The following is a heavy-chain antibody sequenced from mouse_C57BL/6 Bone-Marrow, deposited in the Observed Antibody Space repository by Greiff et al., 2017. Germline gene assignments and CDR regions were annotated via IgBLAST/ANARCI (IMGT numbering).Heavy chain of an antibody. Sequence: VQLQQPGAELVKPGASVKLSCKASGYTFTSYWMHWVKQRPGQGLEWIGMIHPNSGSTNYNEKFKSKATLTVDKSSSTAYMQLSSLTSEDSAVYYCARWNYGGSRWYFDVWGTGTTVTVSA. J-gene: IGHJ1*03. D-gene: IGHD1-1*01. V-gene: IGHV1-64*01. CDR1: GYTFTSYW. CDR3: ARWNYGGSRWYFDV. CDR2: IHPNSGST.